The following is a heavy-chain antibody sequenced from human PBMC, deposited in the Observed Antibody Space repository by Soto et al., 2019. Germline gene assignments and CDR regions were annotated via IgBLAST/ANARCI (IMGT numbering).Heavy chain of an antibody. V-gene: IGHV4-30-4*01. D-gene: IGHD4-17*01. CDR1: GVSISNADYY. CDR2: IYYSGTT. CDR3: ASTVTMRPYFDY. Sequence: PSETLSLTCTVSGVSISNADYYWSWIRQPPGKGLEWIGYIYYSGTTYYNPSLRGRSTISLDTSKHQFSLDLSSVTAADAAVYYCASTVTMRPYFDYWGQGNXVTVSS. J-gene: IGHJ4*02.